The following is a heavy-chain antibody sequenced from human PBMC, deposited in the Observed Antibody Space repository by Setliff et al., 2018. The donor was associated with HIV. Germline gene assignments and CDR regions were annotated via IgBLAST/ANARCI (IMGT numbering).Heavy chain of an antibody. CDR3: ARGQFRLRPDSLDL. D-gene: IGHD2-21*01. Sequence: PGGSLRLSCAATGFTFSSYVLHWVRQAPGKGLEWVAVMSTGGGKKEYGDSVKGRFTISRDDSKNTLYLQMNSLRAEDTAVYYCARGQFRLRPDSLDLWGQGTLVTVSS. CDR2: MSTGGGKK. J-gene: IGHJ3*01. V-gene: IGHV3-33*08. CDR1: GFTFSSYV.